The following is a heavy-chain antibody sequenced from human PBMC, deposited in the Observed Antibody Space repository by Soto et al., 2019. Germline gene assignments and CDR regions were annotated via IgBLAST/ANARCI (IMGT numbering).Heavy chain of an antibody. V-gene: IGHV3-23*01. CDR2: ISGSGGST. CDR3: ARKLGYCSSTSCYGY. J-gene: IGHJ4*02. CDR1: GFTFGGYA. D-gene: IGHD2-2*01. Sequence: PGGSLRLSCTASGFTFGGYAMSWFRQAPGKGLEWVSAISGSGGSTYYADSVKGRFTISRDNSKDTLYLQMNSLRAEDTAVYYCARKLGYCSSTSCYGYWGQGTLVTVSS.